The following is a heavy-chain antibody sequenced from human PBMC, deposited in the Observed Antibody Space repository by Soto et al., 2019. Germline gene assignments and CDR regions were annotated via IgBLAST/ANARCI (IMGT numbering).Heavy chain of an antibody. V-gene: IGHV4-34*01. D-gene: IGHD2-8*01. CDR2: INHSGST. Sequence: SETLSLTCAVYGGSFSGYYWSWIRQPPGKGLEWIGEINHSGSTNYNPSLKSRVTISVDTSKNQFSLKLSSVTAADTAVYYCAGLIPIIVLMVYAPQAGFDPWGQGTLVTVSS. CDR1: GGSFSGYY. J-gene: IGHJ5*02. CDR3: AGLIPIIVLMVYAPQAGFDP.